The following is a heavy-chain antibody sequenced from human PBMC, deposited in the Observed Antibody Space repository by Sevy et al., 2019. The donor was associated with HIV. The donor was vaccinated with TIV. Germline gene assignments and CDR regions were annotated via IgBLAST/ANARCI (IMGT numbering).Heavy chain of an antibody. V-gene: IGHV3-7*01. CDR3: ARSSNGALDY. Sequence: GGSLRLSCAASGFTFSRYWMSWVRQAPGKGLEWVAYIKGDGSEENYVDSVRGRITISRDNAKNSLYLQMNSLRAEDTAVYYCARSSNGALDYWGQGTLVTVSS. J-gene: IGHJ4*02. CDR2: IKGDGSEE. CDR1: GFTFSRYW. D-gene: IGHD2-2*01.